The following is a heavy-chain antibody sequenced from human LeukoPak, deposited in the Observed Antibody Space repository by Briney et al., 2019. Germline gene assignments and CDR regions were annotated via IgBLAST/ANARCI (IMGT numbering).Heavy chain of an antibody. CDR2: ISSSGGYII. J-gene: IGHJ4*02. CDR1: GFTFSDYY. CDR3: AKDIREWELNRVLDY. D-gene: IGHD1-26*01. Sequence: GGSLRLSCAASGFTFSDYYMSWIRQAPGKGLEWISCISSSGGYIIYYADSVKGRFTISRDDAKNSLYLQMNSLRAEDTALYYCAKDIREWELNRVLDYWGQGTLVTVSS. V-gene: IGHV3-11*01.